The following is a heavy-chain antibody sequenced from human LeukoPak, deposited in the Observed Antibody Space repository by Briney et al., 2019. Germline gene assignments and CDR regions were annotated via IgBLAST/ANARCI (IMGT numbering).Heavy chain of an antibody. V-gene: IGHV3-33*01. D-gene: IGHD3-16*01. CDR1: GFTFSNYD. Sequence: PGGSLRLSCAPSGFTFSNYDMNWVRQTPGKELPWVAVIWYDGRNKFYADCVKGRFTIARDNSKNTLFLQMNSLRAEDTAVYYCAREVYSYGPRDYDYVWGNGMDVWGQGTTVTVSS. J-gene: IGHJ6*01. CDR3: AREVYSYGPRDYDYVWGNGMDV. CDR2: IWYDGRNK.